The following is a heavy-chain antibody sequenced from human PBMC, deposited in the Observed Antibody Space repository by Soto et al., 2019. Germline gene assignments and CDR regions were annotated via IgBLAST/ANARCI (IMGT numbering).Heavy chain of an antibody. CDR1: XXXXXXXXYY. J-gene: IGHJ5*02. Sequence: PSETLSLXCXVSXXXXXXXXYYWGWIRLPPAKRLEWIGTVSLSWRTYYNPSLRSRVTFSVDTSKTLISLKLRSVDDSDSAVYYCARGSTWQGREWFEPCGQGALVTV. V-gene: IGHV4-39*01. D-gene: IGHD6-13*01. CDR3: ARGSTWQGREWFEP. CDR2: VSLSWRT.